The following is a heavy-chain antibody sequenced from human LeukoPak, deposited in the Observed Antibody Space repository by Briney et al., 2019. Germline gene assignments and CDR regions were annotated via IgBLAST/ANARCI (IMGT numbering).Heavy chain of an antibody. Sequence: GSGPTLVKPTQTLTLTCTFSGFSLRTRGVGVGWIRHPPGKALEWLALIYWDDDKRYSPSLKSRLTITKDTSKNQVVLTMTNMDPVDTATYYCAHSWGPDTAMAASFDYWGQGTLVTVSS. D-gene: IGHD5-18*01. CDR3: AHSWGPDTAMAASFDY. V-gene: IGHV2-5*02. CDR2: IYWDDDK. CDR1: GFSLRTRGVG. J-gene: IGHJ4*02.